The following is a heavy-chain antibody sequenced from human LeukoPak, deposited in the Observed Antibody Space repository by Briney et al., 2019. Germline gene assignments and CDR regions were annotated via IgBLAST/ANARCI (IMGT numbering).Heavy chain of an antibody. J-gene: IGHJ4*02. D-gene: IGHD6-6*01. CDR1: GFTFNSYT. V-gene: IGHV3-30-3*01. CDR3: AKERIAARQSGYYFDY. Sequence: GGSLRLSCAASGFTFNSYTMHWVRQAPGKGLEWVAVVSYDGSNKYYADSVKGRFTISRDNSKNTLYLQMNSLRAEDTAVYYCAKERIAARQSGYYFDYWGQGTLVTVSS. CDR2: VSYDGSNK.